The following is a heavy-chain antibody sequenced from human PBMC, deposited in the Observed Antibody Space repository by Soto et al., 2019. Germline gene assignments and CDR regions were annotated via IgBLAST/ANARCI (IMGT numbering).Heavy chain of an antibody. CDR1: GFTFSSYG. CDR3: AKSRDSGYFLDDAFDI. V-gene: IGHV3-30*18. Sequence: SCAASGFTFSSYGMHWVRQAPGKGLEWVAVISYDGSNKYYADSVKGRFTISRDNSKNTLYLQMNSLRAEDTAVYYCAKSRDSGYFLDDAFDIWGQGTMVTVSS. J-gene: IGHJ3*02. D-gene: IGHD3-22*01. CDR2: ISYDGSNK.